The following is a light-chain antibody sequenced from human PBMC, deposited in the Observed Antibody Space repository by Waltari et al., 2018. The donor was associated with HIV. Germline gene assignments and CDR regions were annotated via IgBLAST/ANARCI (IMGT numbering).Light chain of an antibody. J-gene: IGKJ3*01. V-gene: IGKV1-33*01. CDR2: DVS. CDR1: QDITNS. CDR3: QQYHNLPLT. Sequence: DIQMTQSPSSLSASDGDRVTITCQSSQDITNSLKWYQQKPGKAPKLLIYDVSNIEIGVPSRFSGTRSGTDFTFTIISLQPEDIATYYCQQYHNLPLTFGPGTKVDLK.